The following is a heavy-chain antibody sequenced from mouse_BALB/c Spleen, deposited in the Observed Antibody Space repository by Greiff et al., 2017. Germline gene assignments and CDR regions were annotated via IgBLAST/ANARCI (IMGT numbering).Heavy chain of an antibody. CDR1: GFTFSSFG. D-gene: IGHD2-14*01. Sequence: DVMLVESGGGLVQPGGSRKLSCAASGFTFSSFGMHWVRQAPEKGLEWVAYISSGSSTIYYADTVKGRFTISRDNPKNTLFLQMTSLRSEDTAMYYCARGGYYRYDVWYFDVWGAGTTVTVSS. J-gene: IGHJ1*01. V-gene: IGHV5-17*02. CDR2: ISSGSSTI. CDR3: ARGGYYRYDVWYFDV.